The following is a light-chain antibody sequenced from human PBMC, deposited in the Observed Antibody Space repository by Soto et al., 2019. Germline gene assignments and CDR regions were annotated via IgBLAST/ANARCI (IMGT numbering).Light chain of an antibody. CDR3: QQHSSYSRP. CDR1: QTISSW. J-gene: IGKJ1*01. Sequence: DIQMGKSLSLVGRPVREIDNITCGASQTISSWLAWYQQKPGKAPNLLIYKASSLESGVPSRFSGSGSGKEFTLTLSSLPAEEFATYHCQQHSSYSRPIGQGGKVAIK. CDR2: KAS. V-gene: IGKV1-5*03.